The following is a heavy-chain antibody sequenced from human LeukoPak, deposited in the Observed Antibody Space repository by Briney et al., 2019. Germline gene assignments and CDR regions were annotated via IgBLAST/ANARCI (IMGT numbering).Heavy chain of an antibody. CDR2: FDPEDGET. J-gene: IGHJ5*02. V-gene: IGHV1-24*01. Sequence: ASVKVSCKVFGYTLTELPIHWVRQAPGKGLEWVGGFDPEDGETTYAQKFQGRVTMTEDTSTDTAYMEVSGLRSEDTAVYYCARERVVVLYPGSGWFDPWGQGTLVTVSS. CDR1: GYTLTELP. CDR3: ARERVVVLYPGSGWFDP. D-gene: IGHD2-2*01.